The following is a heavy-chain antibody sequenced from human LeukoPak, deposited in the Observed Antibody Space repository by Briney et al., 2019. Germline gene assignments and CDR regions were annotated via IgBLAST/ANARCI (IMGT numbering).Heavy chain of an antibody. CDR3: ARDLNSLYYYDSSGYYYPFDY. CDR1: GGSISSYY. CDR2: IYYSGST. J-gene: IGHJ4*02. D-gene: IGHD3-22*01. Sequence: LSETLSLTCTVSGGSISSYYWSWIRQPPGKGLEWIGYIYYSGSTNYNPSLKSRVTISVDTSKNQFSLKLSSVTAADTAVYYCARDLNSLYYYDSSGYYYPFDYWGQGTLVTVSS. V-gene: IGHV4-59*12.